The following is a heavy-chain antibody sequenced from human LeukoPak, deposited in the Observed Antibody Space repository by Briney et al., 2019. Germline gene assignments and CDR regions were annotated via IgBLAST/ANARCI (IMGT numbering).Heavy chain of an antibody. CDR3: AKGTPSSSWYFDY. Sequence: SAISGSGGSTYYADSVKGRFTISRDNSKNTLYLQMNSLRAEDTAVYYCAKGTPSSSWYFDYWGQGTLVTVSS. V-gene: IGHV3-23*01. J-gene: IGHJ4*02. CDR2: ISGSGGST. D-gene: IGHD6-13*01.